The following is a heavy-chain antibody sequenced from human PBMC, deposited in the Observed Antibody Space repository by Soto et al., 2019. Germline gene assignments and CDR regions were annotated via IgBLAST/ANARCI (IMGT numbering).Heavy chain of an antibody. CDR2: ISYDGSNK. J-gene: IGHJ4*02. V-gene: IGHV3-30*18. CDR3: AKDFLLWGSFPDPGASDY. Sequence: QVQLVESGGGVVQPGKSLRLSCAASGFTFSSYGIHWVRRAPGKGLEWVEVISYDGSNKFYADSVKGRFTISRDNSNDTVYLQMDSLRAEDTAVYYCAKDFLLWGSFPDPGASDYWGQGTLVTVSS. D-gene: IGHD3-16*01. CDR1: GFTFSSYG.